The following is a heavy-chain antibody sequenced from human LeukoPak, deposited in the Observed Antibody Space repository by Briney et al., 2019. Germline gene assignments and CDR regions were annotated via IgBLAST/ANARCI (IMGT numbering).Heavy chain of an antibody. D-gene: IGHD4-23*01. CDR2: ISGSGGST. J-gene: IGHJ5*02. CDR3: AKHYGGNPRLKNWFDP. CDR1: GFTFSSYA. Sequence: PGGSLRLSCAASGFTFSSYAMSWVRQAPGKGLEWVSAISGSGGSTYYADSVKGRFTISRDNSKNTLYLQMNSLRAEDTAVYYCAKHYGGNPRLKNWFDPWGQGTLVTVSS. V-gene: IGHV3-23*01.